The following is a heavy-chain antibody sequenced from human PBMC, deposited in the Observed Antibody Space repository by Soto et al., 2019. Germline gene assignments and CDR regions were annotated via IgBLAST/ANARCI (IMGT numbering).Heavy chain of an antibody. CDR3: ARDRVGATHPEYYYYGMDV. Sequence: GGSLRLSCAASGFTFSSYAMHWVRQAPGKGLEWVAVISYDGSNKYYADSVKGRFTISRDNSKNTLYLQMNSLRAEDTAVYYCARDRVGATHPEYYYYGMDVWGQGTTVNVSS. J-gene: IGHJ6*02. D-gene: IGHD1-26*01. V-gene: IGHV3-30-3*01. CDR2: ISYDGSNK. CDR1: GFTFSSYA.